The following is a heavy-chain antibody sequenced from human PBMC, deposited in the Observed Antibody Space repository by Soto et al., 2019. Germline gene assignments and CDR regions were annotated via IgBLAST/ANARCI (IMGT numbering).Heavy chain of an antibody. CDR3: ARGRDASSGYYGY. J-gene: IGHJ4*02. D-gene: IGHD3-22*01. V-gene: IGHV4-34*01. Sequence: SETLSLTCAVYGGSFSGYYWSWIRQPPGKGLEWIGEINHSGSTNYNPSLKSRVTISVDTSKNQFSLKLSSVTAADTAVYYCARGRDASSGYYGYWGQGTLVTVYS. CDR2: INHSGST. CDR1: GGSFSGYY.